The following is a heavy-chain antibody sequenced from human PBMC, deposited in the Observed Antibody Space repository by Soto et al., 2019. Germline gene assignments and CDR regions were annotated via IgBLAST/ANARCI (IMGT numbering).Heavy chain of an antibody. V-gene: IGHV3-30-3*01. Sequence: QVQLVESGGGVVQPGRSLRLSCAASGFTFDKFDMHWVRQAPGRGLQWVAVTSYDGDKKYYAASVKGRFTISRDNSNNTLHLQKNNLLDDDTAFYYCGRKGGVPSAIGHYYYGMDVWGQGTAVTVSS. D-gene: IGHD2-2*02. CDR1: GFTFDKFD. J-gene: IGHJ6*02. CDR2: TSYDGDKK. CDR3: GRKGGVPSAIGHYYYGMDV.